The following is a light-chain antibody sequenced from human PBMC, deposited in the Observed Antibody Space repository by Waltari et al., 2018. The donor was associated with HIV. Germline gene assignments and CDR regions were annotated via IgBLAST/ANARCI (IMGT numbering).Light chain of an antibody. CDR1: NIGSKS. V-gene: IGLV3-21*02. CDR3: QVWISPNDQLNWV. CDR2: DGR. J-gene: IGLJ3*02. Sequence: SYVLTQPPSVSVAPGQTARITCGGDNIGSKSVHWYQQMPGQAPVLVVYDGRDRPSGIPERICGSNSGNTASLTVSRGEAGDEADYYCQVWISPNDQLNWVFGGGTKLTVL.